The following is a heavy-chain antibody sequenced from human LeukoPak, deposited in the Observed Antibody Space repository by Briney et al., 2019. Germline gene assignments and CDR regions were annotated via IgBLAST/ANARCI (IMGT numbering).Heavy chain of an antibody. Sequence: GGSLRLSCAASGFIFRNYGINWVRQAPGKGLEWVSGISGHGDITYYADSVKGRFTISRDNSRNTVYLQMNSLRAEDTAVYYCANDLGWIQLNLGRGQGTLVTVSS. D-gene: IGHD5-18*01. CDR1: GFIFRNYG. CDR3: ANDLGWIQLNLG. V-gene: IGHV3-23*01. CDR2: ISGHGDIT. J-gene: IGHJ4*02.